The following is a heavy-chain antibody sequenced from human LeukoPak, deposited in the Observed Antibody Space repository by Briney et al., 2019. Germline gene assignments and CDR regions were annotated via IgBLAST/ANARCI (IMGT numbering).Heavy chain of an antibody. D-gene: IGHD2-15*01. CDR1: GFTFSSYA. Sequence: GGSLRLSCAASGFTFSSYAMSWVRQAPGKGLEWVSAISGSGGSTYYAGSVKGRFTISRDNSKNTLYLQMNSLRAEDTAVYYCAKTRFDRYCSGGSCRAFDIWGQGTMVTVSS. J-gene: IGHJ3*02. CDR3: AKTRFDRYCSGGSCRAFDI. CDR2: ISGSGGST. V-gene: IGHV3-23*01.